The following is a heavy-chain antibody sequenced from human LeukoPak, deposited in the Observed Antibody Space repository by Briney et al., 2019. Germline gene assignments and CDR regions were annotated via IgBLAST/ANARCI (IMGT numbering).Heavy chain of an antibody. V-gene: IGHV3-23*01. J-gene: IGHJ5*02. CDR2: ISGSGGST. D-gene: IGHD3-3*01. CDR1: GFTFSSYA. CDR3: AKDAEFTILGWFDP. Sequence: GGSLRLSCAASGFTFSSYAMSWVRQAPGKGLEWFSSISGSGGSTYYADSVKGRFTISSENSKNTLYMQMNNLGAEDTAVYYCAKDAEFTILGWFDPWGQGTLVTVSS.